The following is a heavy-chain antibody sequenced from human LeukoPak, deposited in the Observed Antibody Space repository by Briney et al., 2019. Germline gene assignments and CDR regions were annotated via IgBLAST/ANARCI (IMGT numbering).Heavy chain of an antibody. CDR2: IYTSGST. CDR1: GGSISSGSYY. CDR3: ARAGGYRSPSHYYYYYYMDV. D-gene: IGHD1-26*01. V-gene: IGHV4-61*02. J-gene: IGHJ6*03. Sequence: PSQTLSLTCTVSGGSISSGSYYWSWIRQPAGKGLEWIGRIYTSGSTNYNPSLKSRVTISVDTSKNQFSLKLSSVTAADTAVYYCARAGGYRSPSHYYYYYYMDVWGKGTTVTISS.